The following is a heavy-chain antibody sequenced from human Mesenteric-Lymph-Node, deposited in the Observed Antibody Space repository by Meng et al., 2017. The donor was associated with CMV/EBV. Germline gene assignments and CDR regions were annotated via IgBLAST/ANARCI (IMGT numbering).Heavy chain of an antibody. Sequence: RYAISWVRQAPGQGLEWMGGIIPIFGTANYAQKFQGRVTITTDESTSTAYMELSSLRSEDTAVYYCAREVIVVVPAAPSQNNWFDPWGQGTLVTVSS. CDR3: AREVIVVVPAAPSQNNWFDP. J-gene: IGHJ5*02. V-gene: IGHV1-69*05. CDR1: RYA. D-gene: IGHD2-2*01. CDR2: IIPIFGTA.